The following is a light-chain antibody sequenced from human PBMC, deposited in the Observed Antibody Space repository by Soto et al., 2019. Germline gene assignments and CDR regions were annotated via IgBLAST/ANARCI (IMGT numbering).Light chain of an antibody. CDR2: GAS. J-gene: IGKJ2*01. CDR1: QDISTY. CDR3: QPYTLYSAP. Sequence: RLTQSPSSLSASVGDTVTISCRASQDISTYLAWYQQKPGKAPTLLIFGASSLHNGVPPRFAVSGSGSEFSLTINRFRPDDFATYFCQPYTLYSAPFCQGT. V-gene: IGKV1-5*01.